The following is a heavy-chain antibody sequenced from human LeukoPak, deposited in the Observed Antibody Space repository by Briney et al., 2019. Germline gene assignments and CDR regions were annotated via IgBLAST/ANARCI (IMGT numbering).Heavy chain of an antibody. CDR2: IIPIFGTA. CDR3: ATRPGGPAAILHW. J-gene: IGHJ4*02. CDR1: GGTFSSYA. D-gene: IGHD2-2*01. V-gene: IGHV1-69*13. Sequence: GASVKVSCKASGGTFSSYAISWVRQAPGQGLEWMGGIIPIFGTANYAQKFQGRVTITADESTSTAYMELSSLRSEDTGVYYCATRPGGPAAILHWWGQGTLVTVSS.